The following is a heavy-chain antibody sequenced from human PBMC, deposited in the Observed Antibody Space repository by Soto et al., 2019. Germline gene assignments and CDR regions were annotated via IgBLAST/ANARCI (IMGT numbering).Heavy chain of an antibody. V-gene: IGHV3-7*01. J-gene: IGHJ4*02. CDR1: GFTFSSYW. D-gene: IGHD3-16*02. Sequence: GGSLRLSCAASGFTFSSYWMSWVRQAPGKGLEWVAKIKQDGSEKYYVDSVKGRFTISRDNAKNSLYLQMNSLRAEDTAVYYCASIVRGVYFDYWGQGTLVTVSS. CDR3: ASIVRGVYFDY. CDR2: IKQDGSEK.